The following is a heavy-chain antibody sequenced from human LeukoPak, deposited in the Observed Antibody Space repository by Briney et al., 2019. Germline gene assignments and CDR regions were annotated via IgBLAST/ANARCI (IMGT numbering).Heavy chain of an antibody. V-gene: IGHV4-4*07. D-gene: IGHD3-3*01. CDR3: ARSLARSSYYDFWSGYEKDAFDI. CDR2: IYTSGST. J-gene: IGHJ3*02. CDR1: GGSISSYY. Sequence: SETLSLTCTVSGGSISSYYWSWIRQPAGKGLEWIGRIYTSGSTNYNPSLKSRVTMSVDTSKNQFSLKLSSVTAADTAVYYCARSLARSSYYDFWSGYEKDAFDIWGQGTMVTVSS.